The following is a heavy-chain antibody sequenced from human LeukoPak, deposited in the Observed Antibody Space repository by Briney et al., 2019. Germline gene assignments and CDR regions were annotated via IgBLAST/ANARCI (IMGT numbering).Heavy chain of an antibody. D-gene: IGHD3-22*01. J-gene: IGHJ4*02. CDR2: IIPIFGTA. Sequence: GASVKVSCKASGGTFSSYAISWVRQAPGQGLEWMGGIIPIFGTANYAQKFQGRVTITADESTSTAYMELSSLRSEDTAVYYCARDQSIAVGSGYYYSTLDYWGQGTLVTVSS. CDR3: ARDQSIAVGSGYYYSTLDY. CDR1: GGTFSSYA. V-gene: IGHV1-69*13.